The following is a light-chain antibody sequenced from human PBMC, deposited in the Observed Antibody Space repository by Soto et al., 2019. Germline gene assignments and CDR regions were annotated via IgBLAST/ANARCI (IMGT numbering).Light chain of an antibody. CDR3: AAWDDRLNGWV. CDR2: NNN. CDR1: SSNIGSNT. Sequence: SVLPQPPSASGTPGQRVTISCSGSSSNIGSNTVNWYQQVPGTAPKLLIYNNNQRPSGVPDRFSGSKSGTSASLAISGLRSEDEGDYYCAAWDDRLNGWVLGGGTQLTVL. V-gene: IGLV1-44*01. J-gene: IGLJ3*02.